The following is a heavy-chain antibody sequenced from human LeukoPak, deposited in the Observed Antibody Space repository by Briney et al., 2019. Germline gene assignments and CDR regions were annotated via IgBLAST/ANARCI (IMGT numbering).Heavy chain of an antibody. J-gene: IGHJ4*02. Sequence: PGGSLRLSCAASGFTFSSYAMSWVRQAPGKGLEWVSAISGSGGSTNYADSVKGRFTISRDNSKNTLYLQMNSLRAEDTAVYYCAKDRQYYYDSSGYPPSFDYWGQGTLVTVSS. CDR2: ISGSGGST. CDR1: GFTFSSYA. CDR3: AKDRQYYYDSSGYPPSFDY. D-gene: IGHD3-22*01. V-gene: IGHV3-23*01.